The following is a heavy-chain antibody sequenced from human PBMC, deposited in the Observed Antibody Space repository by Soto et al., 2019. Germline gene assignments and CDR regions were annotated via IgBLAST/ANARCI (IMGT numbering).Heavy chain of an antibody. D-gene: IGHD1-26*01. V-gene: IGHV1-18*01. CDR1: GYTFRNYG. Sequence: QVQLVQSGAEVKKPGASVKVSCAAYGYTFRNYGITWVRQAPGQGLEWMGWVSAYNRNTNYAQKFQERVTMTTDTSTSTAYMELRSLRSDDTAIYCCARERQWESLPSWGQGTLVTVSS. J-gene: IGHJ5*02. CDR2: VSAYNRNT. CDR3: ARERQWESLPS.